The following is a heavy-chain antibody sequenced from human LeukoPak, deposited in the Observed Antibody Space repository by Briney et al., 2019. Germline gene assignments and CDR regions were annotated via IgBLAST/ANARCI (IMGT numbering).Heavy chain of an antibody. J-gene: IGHJ4*02. D-gene: IGHD3-10*01. V-gene: IGHV4-59*01. CDR3: ARDVGSGSFGPWSPWPRLDY. CDR2: IYYSGGT. Sequence: SETLSLTCTVCGGSLSSYYWSWIRQPPGKGLEWIGYIYYSGGTNYNPAHTSRVTISVDTSKNQFSLKLSSVTAADTAVYYCARDVGSGSFGPWSPWPRLDYWGQGTLVTVSS. CDR1: GGSLSSYY.